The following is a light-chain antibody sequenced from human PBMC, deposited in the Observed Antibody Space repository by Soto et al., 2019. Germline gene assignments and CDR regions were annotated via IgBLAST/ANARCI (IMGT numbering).Light chain of an antibody. CDR2: SNN. CDR3: AAWDDRLSATYL. V-gene: IGLV1-47*02. Sequence: QSVLPQPPSASGTPGQRVTISCSGSSSDIGSNDVFWYQQLPGTAPKLLIYSNNQRPSGVPDRFSGSKSGTSASLAISGLRSEDEGDYSCAAWDDRLSATYLFGSESKVT. CDR1: SSDIGSND. J-gene: IGLJ1*01.